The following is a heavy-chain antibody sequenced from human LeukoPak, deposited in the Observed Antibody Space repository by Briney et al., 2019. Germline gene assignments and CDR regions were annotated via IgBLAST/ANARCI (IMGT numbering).Heavy chain of an antibody. D-gene: IGHD5-12*01. Sequence: GGSLRLSCAASGFTFSSYSMNWVRQAPGKGLEWVSSISSSSSYVYYADSVKGRFTISRDNSKNTLYLQMNSLRAEDTAVYYCARDFEYSSSTGVYWGQGTLVTVSS. CDR3: ARDFEYSSSTGVY. J-gene: IGHJ4*02. CDR2: ISSSSSYV. CDR1: GFTFSSYS. V-gene: IGHV3-21*01.